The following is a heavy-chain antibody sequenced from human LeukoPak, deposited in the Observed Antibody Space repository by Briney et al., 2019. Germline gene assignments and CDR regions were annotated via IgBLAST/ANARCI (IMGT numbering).Heavy chain of an antibody. Sequence: ASVKVSCKASGGTVSSYAISWVRQAPGQGLEWMGGIIPIFGTANYAQKFQGRVTITADESTSTAYMELSSLRSEDTAVYYCASADTASKGMDVWGQGTTVTVSS. D-gene: IGHD5-18*01. J-gene: IGHJ6*02. CDR3: ASADTASKGMDV. V-gene: IGHV1-69*13. CDR1: GGTVSSYA. CDR2: IIPIFGTA.